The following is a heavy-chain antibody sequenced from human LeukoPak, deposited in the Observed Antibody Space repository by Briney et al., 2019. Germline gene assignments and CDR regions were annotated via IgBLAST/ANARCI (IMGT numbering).Heavy chain of an antibody. Sequence: GGSLRLSCAASGFTFSSYGMHWVRQAPGKGLEWVAVIWYDGSNKYYADSVKGRFTISRDNSKNTLYLQMNSLRAEDTAVYYCARDRRYSYMVTRYYFDYWGQGTLVTVSS. D-gene: IGHD5-18*01. CDR1: GFTFSSYG. J-gene: IGHJ4*02. CDR2: IWYDGSNK. CDR3: ARDRRYSYMVTRYYFDY. V-gene: IGHV3-33*08.